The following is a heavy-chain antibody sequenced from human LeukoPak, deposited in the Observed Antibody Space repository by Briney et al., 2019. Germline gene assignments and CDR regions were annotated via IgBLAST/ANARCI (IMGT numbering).Heavy chain of an antibody. V-gene: IGHV3-64*01. J-gene: IGHJ4*02. CDR1: GFTVSSKY. CDR3: ARRSSSWFHYFDY. CDR2: ISSNGGST. Sequence: GGSLRLSCAASGFTVSSKYMCWVRQAPGKGLEYVSAISSNGGSTYYANSVKGRFTISRDNSNNTLYLQMGSLRAEDMAVYYCARRSSSWFHYFDYWGQGTLVTVSS. D-gene: IGHD6-13*01.